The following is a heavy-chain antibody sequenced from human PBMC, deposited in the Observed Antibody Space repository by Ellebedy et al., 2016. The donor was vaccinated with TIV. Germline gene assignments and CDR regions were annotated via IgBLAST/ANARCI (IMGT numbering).Heavy chain of an antibody. V-gene: IGHV3-30-3*01. CDR3: ARDPAINWNYVGSFDY. Sequence: GESLKISCAASGFTFSSYAMHWVRQAPGKGLEWVAVISYDGSNKNYADSVKGRFTISRDNSKNTLYLQMNSLRAEDTAMYYCARDPAINWNYVGSFDYWGQGTLVTVSS. J-gene: IGHJ4*02. CDR1: GFTFSSYA. CDR2: ISYDGSNK. D-gene: IGHD1-7*01.